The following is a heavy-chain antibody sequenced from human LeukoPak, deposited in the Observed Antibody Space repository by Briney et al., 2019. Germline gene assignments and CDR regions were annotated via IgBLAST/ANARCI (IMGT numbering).Heavy chain of an antibody. Sequence: SETLSLTCTVSGASISSYYWSWIRQPPGKGLEWIGYIYYSGSTNYNPSLKSRVTISVDTSKNQFSLKLSSVTAADTAVYYCARDPIFTTWSSSSWFDYWGQGTLVTVSS. CDR1: GASISSYY. CDR2: IYYSGST. D-gene: IGHD6-13*01. J-gene: IGHJ4*02. V-gene: IGHV4-59*12. CDR3: ARDPIFTTWSSSSWFDY.